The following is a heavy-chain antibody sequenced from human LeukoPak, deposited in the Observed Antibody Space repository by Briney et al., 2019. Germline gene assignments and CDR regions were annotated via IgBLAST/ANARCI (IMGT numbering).Heavy chain of an antibody. J-gene: IGHJ4*02. D-gene: IGHD6-19*01. CDR3: AREAVAGTTPSDY. V-gene: IGHV1-69*04. Sequence: ASVKVSCKASGGTFSSYAISWVRQAPGQGLEWMGRIIPILGIANYAQKFQGRVTITADKSTSTAYMELSSLRSEDTAVYYCAREAVAGTTPSDYWGQGTLVTVPS. CDR1: GGTFSSYA. CDR2: IIPILGIA.